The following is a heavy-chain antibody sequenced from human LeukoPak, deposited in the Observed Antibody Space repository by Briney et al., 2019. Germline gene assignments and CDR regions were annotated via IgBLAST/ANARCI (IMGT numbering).Heavy chain of an antibody. CDR3: ARAGKDLYCSSTSCQRSDY. CDR1: GYTFTSYG. J-gene: IGHJ4*02. Sequence: ASVPVSRQSSGYTFTSYGISWVGQAPGRGLEGVGWISAYKGNTNYEQKLQGRATMTTDTSTSTAYMELSSLSPDDTGVYYGARAGKDLYCSSTSCQRSDYWGRGSLVTVS. D-gene: IGHD2-2*01. V-gene: IGHV1-18*01. CDR2: ISAYKGNT.